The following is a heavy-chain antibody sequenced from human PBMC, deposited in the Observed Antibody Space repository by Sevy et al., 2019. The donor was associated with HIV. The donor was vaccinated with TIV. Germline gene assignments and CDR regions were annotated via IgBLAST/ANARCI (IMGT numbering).Heavy chain of an antibody. CDR1: GLTFSSYW. V-gene: IGHV3-7*01. J-gene: IGHJ6*02. CDR3: ARHVGRGYEFWSGYPYYYYYGMDV. D-gene: IGHD3-3*01. Sequence: GGSLRLSCAASGLTFSSYWMSWVRQAPGKGLEWVANIKQDGSEKYYVDSVKGRLTLSRDNAKNSRYLQMNSLRAEDTAVYYCARHVGRGYEFWSGYPYYYYYGMDVWGQGTTVTVSS. CDR2: IKQDGSEK.